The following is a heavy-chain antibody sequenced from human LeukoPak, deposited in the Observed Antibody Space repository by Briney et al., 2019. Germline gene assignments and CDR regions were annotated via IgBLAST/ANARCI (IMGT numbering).Heavy chain of an antibody. V-gene: IGHV4-39*07. D-gene: IGHD3-10*01. CDR2: INHSGST. CDR3: ARGTGSLFY. J-gene: IGHJ4*01. CDR1: GGSISSSSYY. Sequence: SETLSLTCTVSGGSISSSSYYWGWIRQPPGKGLEWVGEINHSGSTNYNPSLKSRVSISVDTSKNQSSLNLNSVTAADTAVYYCARGTGSLFYWGHGILVTVSS.